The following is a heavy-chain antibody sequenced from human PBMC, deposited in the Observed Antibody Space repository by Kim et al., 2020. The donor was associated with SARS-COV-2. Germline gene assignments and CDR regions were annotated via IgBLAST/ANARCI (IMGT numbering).Heavy chain of an antibody. Sequence: GGSLRLSCAASEFSVSTKTMTWVRQAPGNGLEWVSIIYRNGTTYYADCVKGRFTTSRDTSKNTLYLQMDNLRADDTAVYYCAGDNYNNYWYKYWGQGTLVTVTA. CDR3: AGDNYNNYWYKY. V-gene: IGHV3-53*01. CDR1: EFSVSTKT. J-gene: IGHJ4*02. D-gene: IGHD1-20*01. CDR2: IYRNGTT.